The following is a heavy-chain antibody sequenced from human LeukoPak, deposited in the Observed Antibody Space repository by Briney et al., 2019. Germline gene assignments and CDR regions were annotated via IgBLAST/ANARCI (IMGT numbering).Heavy chain of an antibody. CDR2: IKSKADGGTT. CDR1: GCTFSSAW. J-gene: IGHJ4*02. CDR3: TTVGSSGCDN. V-gene: IGHV3-15*01. Sequence: GGSLRLSCAASGCTFSSAWMSWVRQAPGQGLEWVGRIKSKADGGTTGYAAPVKGRFTISRDDSENTLYVQMNSLKTEDTAVYYCTTVGSSGCDNWGQGTLVTVSS. D-gene: IGHD6-19*01.